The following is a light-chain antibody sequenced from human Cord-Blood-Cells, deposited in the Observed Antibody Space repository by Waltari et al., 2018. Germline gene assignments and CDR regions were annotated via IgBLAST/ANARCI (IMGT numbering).Light chain of an antibody. J-gene: IGKJ4*01. CDR2: AAS. CDR3: QQLNSYPLT. V-gene: IGKV1-9*01. Sequence: DIQLTQSPSFLSASVGDSVTLTCRASQGISSYLAWYQQKPGKAPKLLIYAASTLQSGVPSRFSGSGSGTEFTLTISSLQPEDFATYYCQQLNSYPLTFGGGTKVDQT. CDR1: QGISSY.